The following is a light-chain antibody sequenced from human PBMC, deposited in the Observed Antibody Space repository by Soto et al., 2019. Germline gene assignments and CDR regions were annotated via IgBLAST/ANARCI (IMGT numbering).Light chain of an antibody. V-gene: IGLV8-61*01. CDR3: VLYMGSGIWV. CDR2: NTS. Sequence: QTVVTQEPPFSVSPGGTVTLTCGLNSGSVSTTYYPSWYQQTPGQAPRTLIYNTSARASGVPDRFSGSILGNKAALTITGAQADDESDYYCVLYMGSGIWVFGGGTKLTVL. J-gene: IGLJ3*02. CDR1: SGSVSTTYY.